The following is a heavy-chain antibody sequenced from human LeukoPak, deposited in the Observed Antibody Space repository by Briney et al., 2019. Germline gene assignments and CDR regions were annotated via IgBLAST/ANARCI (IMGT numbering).Heavy chain of an antibody. J-gene: IGHJ3*02. CDR3: ARDKAYSYGYFHAFGI. D-gene: IGHD5-18*01. V-gene: IGHV4-39*07. Sequence: SETLSLTCTVSGGSISSSSYYWGWIRQPPGKGLEWIGSIYYSGSTYYSPSLKSRVTISVDTSKNQFSLKLTSVTAADTAVYYCARDKAYSYGYFHAFGIWGQGTMVTVSS. CDR1: GGSISSSSYY. CDR2: IYYSGST.